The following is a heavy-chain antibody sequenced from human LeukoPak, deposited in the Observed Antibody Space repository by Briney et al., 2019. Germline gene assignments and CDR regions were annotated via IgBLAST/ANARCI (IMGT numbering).Heavy chain of an antibody. CDR3: ASRYCSGGKCFSRDYYYYYMDV. CDR1: GGSFRNYG. CDR2: IIPIFGTA. V-gene: IGHV1-69*13. D-gene: IGHD2-15*01. Sequence: ASVKVSCKASGGSFRNYGITWVRQAPGQRLEWMGGIIPIFGTANYAQKFQGRVTITADESTRTTYMELSSLRSEDTAVYYCASRYCSGGKCFSRDYYYYYMDVWGKGTTVTVSS. J-gene: IGHJ6*03.